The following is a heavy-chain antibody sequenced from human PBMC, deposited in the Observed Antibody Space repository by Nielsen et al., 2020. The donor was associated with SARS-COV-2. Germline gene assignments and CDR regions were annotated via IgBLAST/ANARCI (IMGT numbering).Heavy chain of an antibody. CDR1: GFTFSSYG. CDR2: IPYDGSNK. V-gene: IGHV3-30*18. D-gene: IGHD5-12*01. Sequence: GESLKISCAASGFTFSSYGMHWVRQAPGKGLEWVAVIPYDGSNKYYADSVKGRFTISRDNSKNTLYLQMNSLRAEDTAVYYCAKDYHEELVATDYFDYWGQGTLVPSPQ. CDR3: AKDYHEELVATDYFDY. J-gene: IGHJ4*02.